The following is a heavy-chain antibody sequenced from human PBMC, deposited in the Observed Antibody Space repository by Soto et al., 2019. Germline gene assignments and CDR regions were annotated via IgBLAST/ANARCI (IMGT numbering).Heavy chain of an antibody. D-gene: IGHD3-22*01. CDR2: ISGSGGST. CDR3: AKVIKWFHHLDYYGMDV. Sequence: GGSLRLSCAASGFTFSSYAMSWVRQAPGKGLEWVSAISGSGGSTYYADFVKGRFTISRDNSKNTLYLQMNSLRAEDTAVYYCAKVIKWFHHLDYYGMDVWGQGTTVTVSS. V-gene: IGHV3-23*01. CDR1: GFTFSSYA. J-gene: IGHJ6*02.